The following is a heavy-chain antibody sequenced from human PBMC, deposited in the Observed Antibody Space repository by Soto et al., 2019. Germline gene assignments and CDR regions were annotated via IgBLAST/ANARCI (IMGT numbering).Heavy chain of an antibody. J-gene: IGHJ2*01. CDR1: GASINNNDYY. D-gene: IGHD3-22*01. CDR2: VYYSGTT. V-gene: IGHV4-30-4*01. Sequence: KTSETLSLTCTVSGASINNNDYYWSWIRQTPGKGLEWIGYVYYSGTTDYIPSLKSRLSTSIDKSQNQFTLKLNSVTAADTATYYCARMSYFYDKWYFDLWGRGTLVTVSS. CDR3: ARMSYFYDKWYFDL.